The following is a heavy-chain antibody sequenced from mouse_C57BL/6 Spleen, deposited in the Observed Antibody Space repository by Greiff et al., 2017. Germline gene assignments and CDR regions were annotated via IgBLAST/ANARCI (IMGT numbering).Heavy chain of an antibody. D-gene: IGHD6-1*01. CDR2: ISDGGSYT. CDR3: ARESSYYFDY. CDR1: GFTFSSYA. V-gene: IGHV5-4*01. Sequence: EVKLVESGGGLVKPGGSLKLSCAASGFTFSSYAMSWVRQTPEKRLEWVATISDGGSYTYYPDNVKGRFTISRYNAKNNLYLQMSHLKSEDTAMYYCARESSYYFDYWGQGTTLTVSS. J-gene: IGHJ2*01.